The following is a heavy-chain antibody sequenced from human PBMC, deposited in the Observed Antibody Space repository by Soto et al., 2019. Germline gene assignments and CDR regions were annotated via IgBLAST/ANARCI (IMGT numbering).Heavy chain of an antibody. V-gene: IGHV3-33*01. CDR2: IWYDGSNK. Sequence: PGGSLRLSCAASGFTFSSYGMHWVRQAPGKGLEWVAVIWYDGSNKYYADSVKGRFTISRDNSKNTLYLQMNSLRAEDTAVYYCPRAGYCSRTSCYGMDVWGQGTTVTVSS. CDR1: GFTFSSYG. CDR3: PRAGYCSRTSCYGMDV. J-gene: IGHJ6*01. D-gene: IGHD2-2*01.